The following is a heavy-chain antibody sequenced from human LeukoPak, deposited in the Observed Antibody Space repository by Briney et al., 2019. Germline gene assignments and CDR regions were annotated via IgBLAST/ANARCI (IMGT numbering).Heavy chain of an antibody. D-gene: IGHD6-19*01. J-gene: IGHJ4*02. Sequence: GGSLRLSCAASGFTFNLYAMTWVREAGGKGLEWGSTFYEILKTDYSDSVKGRFTISRDTSNNMLYLQMNSLRTEDTAIYYCAKRGAGSGGLHYWGQGTLVTVSS. CDR2: FYEILKT. CDR1: GFTFNLYA. CDR3: AKRGAGSGGLHY. V-gene: IGHV3-23*01.